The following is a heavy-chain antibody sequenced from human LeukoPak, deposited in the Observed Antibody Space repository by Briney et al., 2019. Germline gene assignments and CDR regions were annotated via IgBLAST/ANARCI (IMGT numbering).Heavy chain of an antibody. CDR2: INPSGGST. Sequence: ASVKVSCKAPGGTFSSYAISWVRQAPGQGLEWMGIINPSGGSTSYAQKFQDRVTMARDTSTSTVYMELSSLRSQDTAVYYCARDVASSGYYWDWGQGTLVTVSS. CDR1: GGTFSSYA. D-gene: IGHD3-22*01. J-gene: IGHJ4*02. V-gene: IGHV1-46*01. CDR3: ARDVASSGYYWD.